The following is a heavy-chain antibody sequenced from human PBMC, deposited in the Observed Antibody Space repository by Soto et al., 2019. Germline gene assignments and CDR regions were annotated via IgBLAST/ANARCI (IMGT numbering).Heavy chain of an antibody. CDR3: ASLTLVRGPGYYYYYGMDV. V-gene: IGHV1-18*01. Sequence: QVQLVQSGAEVKKPGASVKVSCKASGYTFTSYGISWVRQAPGQGLEWMGWISAYNGNTNYAQKLQGRVTMTTDTATSTDYMELRSLRSEDTAVYYCASLTLVRGPGYYYYYGMDVWGQGTTVTVSS. CDR1: GYTFTSYG. D-gene: IGHD3-10*01. CDR2: ISAYNGNT. J-gene: IGHJ6*02.